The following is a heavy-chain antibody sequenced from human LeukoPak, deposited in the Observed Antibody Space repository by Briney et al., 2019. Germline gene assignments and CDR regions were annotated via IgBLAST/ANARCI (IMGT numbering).Heavy chain of an antibody. CDR2: ISGSGGRT. CDR1: GFTFISYA. Sequence: GGSLRLSCAASGFTFISYAMSWVRQAPGKGLEWVSTISGSGGRTSYADSVKGRFTISRDNSKNTLYLQVNSLRVEDTAVYYCAMAVIGSGWTLDYWGQGTLVTVSS. D-gene: IGHD6-19*01. J-gene: IGHJ4*02. CDR3: AMAVIGSGWTLDY. V-gene: IGHV3-23*01.